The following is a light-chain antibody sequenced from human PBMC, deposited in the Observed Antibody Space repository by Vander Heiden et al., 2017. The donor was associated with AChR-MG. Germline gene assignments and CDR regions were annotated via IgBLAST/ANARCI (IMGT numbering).Light chain of an antibody. CDR2: DVS. CDR1: SSDVGGYNY. J-gene: IGLJ1*01. V-gene: IGLV2-14*03. Sequence: QSALTQPASVSGTPGPPITNSCTGTSSDVGGYNYVSWYQQHPGKAPKLMIYDVSNRPSGVSNRFSGSKSGNTASLTISGLQDEDEADYYCSSYTSSSTYVFGTGTKVTVL. CDR3: SSYTSSSTYV.